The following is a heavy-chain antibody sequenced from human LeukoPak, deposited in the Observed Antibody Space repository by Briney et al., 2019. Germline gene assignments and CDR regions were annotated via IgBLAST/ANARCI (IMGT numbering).Heavy chain of an antibody. CDR1: GGSFSGYY. Sequence: PSETLSLTCAVYGGSFSGYYWSWIRQPPGKGLEWIGEINHSGSTNYNPSLKSRVTISVDASKNQFSLKLSSVTAADTAVYYCARGGGSGYWGQGTLVTVSS. CDR3: ARGGGSGY. CDR2: INHSGST. D-gene: IGHD3-10*01. V-gene: IGHV4-34*01. J-gene: IGHJ4*02.